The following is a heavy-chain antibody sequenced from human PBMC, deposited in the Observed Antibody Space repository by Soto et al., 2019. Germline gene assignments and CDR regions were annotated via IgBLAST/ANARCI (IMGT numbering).Heavy chain of an antibody. Sequence: QITLNESGPTQVKPRQTLTLTCTFSGFSLTTSGVGVGWIRQSPGKAPEWLALIYWDDDKRYSPSLKSRLTITKETSKHQVVMTMADLEPADTATYYCAHRVLRTVFGLVTTTAIYFDFWGQGTPVAVSS. D-gene: IGHD3-3*01. CDR3: AHRVLRTVFGLVTTTAIYFDF. V-gene: IGHV2-5*02. CDR1: GFSLTTSGVG. CDR2: IYWDDDK. J-gene: IGHJ4*02.